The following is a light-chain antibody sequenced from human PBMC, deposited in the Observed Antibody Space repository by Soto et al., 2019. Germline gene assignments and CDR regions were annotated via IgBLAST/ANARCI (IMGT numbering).Light chain of an antibody. CDR3: HQYGSSRLT. CDR2: GAS. Sequence: EIVLTQSPGTLSLSPGERATLSCRASQSVSNNYLAWYQQRPGQAPRPLIYGASRRVTGIPDRFSGSGSGTDVTLTISRLEPEDFAVYHCHQYGSSRLTFGGGTKVESK. CDR1: QSVSNNY. V-gene: IGKV3-20*01. J-gene: IGKJ4*01.